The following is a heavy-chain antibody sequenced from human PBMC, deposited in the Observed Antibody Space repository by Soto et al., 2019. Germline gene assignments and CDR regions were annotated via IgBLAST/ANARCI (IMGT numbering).Heavy chain of an antibody. J-gene: IGHJ2*01. CDR1: GFTFSSYA. V-gene: IGHV3-23*01. CDR3: VKDDRILGRRYFDL. CDR2: ISFSDGGT. Sequence: PGGSLRLSCAASGFTFSSYAMTWVRQAPGKGLEWVSSISFSDGGTYYADSVNGRLTISRDNSKNTLFLQMNSLRVEDTAVYYCVKDDRILGRRYFDLWGRGTLVTVSS. D-gene: IGHD2-15*01.